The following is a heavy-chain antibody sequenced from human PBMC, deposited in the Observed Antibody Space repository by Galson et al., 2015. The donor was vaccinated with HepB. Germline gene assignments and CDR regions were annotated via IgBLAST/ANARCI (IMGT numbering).Heavy chain of an antibody. CDR3: ARDGSSWTSRGGMDV. D-gene: IGHD6-13*01. CDR1: GFTFSSYS. CDR2: ISSSSSTI. V-gene: IGHV3-48*02. J-gene: IGHJ6*02. Sequence: SLRLSCAASGFTFSSYSMNWVRQAPGKGLEWVSYISSSSSTIYYADSVKGRFTISRDNAKNSLYLQMNSLGDEDTAVYYCARDGSSWTSRGGMDVWGQGTTVTVSS.